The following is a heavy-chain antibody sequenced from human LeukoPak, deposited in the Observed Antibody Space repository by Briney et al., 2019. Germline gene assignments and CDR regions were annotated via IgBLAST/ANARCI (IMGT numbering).Heavy chain of an antibody. J-gene: IGHJ3*02. D-gene: IGHD3-10*01. Sequence: ASVKVSCKASGYTFTGYYMHWVRQAPGQGLEWMGWINPNSGGTNYAQKFRGRVTMTRDTSISTAYMELSRLRSDDTAVSYCARAHNMVRGAGNAFDIWGQGTMVTVSS. CDR2: INPNSGGT. V-gene: IGHV1-2*02. CDR3: ARAHNMVRGAGNAFDI. CDR1: GYTFTGYY.